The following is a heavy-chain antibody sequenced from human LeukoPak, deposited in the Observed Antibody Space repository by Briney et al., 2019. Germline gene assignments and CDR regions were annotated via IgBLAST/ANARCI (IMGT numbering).Heavy chain of an antibody. Sequence: GGSLRLSCAASGFTFSCYSMNWVRQAPGKGLEWVSSISSSSSYIYYADSVKGRFTISRDNAKNSLYLQMNSLRAEDTAVYYCARAGSSGYYYHFDYWGQGTLVTVSS. CDR3: ARAGSSGYYYHFDY. J-gene: IGHJ4*02. CDR1: GFTFSCYS. D-gene: IGHD3-22*01. CDR2: ISSSSSYI. V-gene: IGHV3-21*01.